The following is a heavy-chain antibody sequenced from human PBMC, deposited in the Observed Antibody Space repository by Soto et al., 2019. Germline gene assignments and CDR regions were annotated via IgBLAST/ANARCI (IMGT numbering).Heavy chain of an antibody. Sequence: ESGGGLVQPGGSLRLYCAASGFAFSNYWMNWARQAPGKGLEWVANIKQDGSEQHYVDSVKGRFTISRDNAKNSLYLQMNSLRAEDTAVYYCGVTTTFDYWGQGALVTVSS. V-gene: IGHV3-7*01. J-gene: IGHJ4*02. CDR3: GVTTTFDY. CDR1: GFAFSNYW. D-gene: IGHD4-17*01. CDR2: IKQDGSEQ.